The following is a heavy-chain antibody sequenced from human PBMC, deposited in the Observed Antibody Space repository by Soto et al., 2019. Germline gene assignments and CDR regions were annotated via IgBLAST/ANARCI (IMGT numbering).Heavy chain of an antibody. Sequence: GGSLRLSCAASGFTFSNAWMNWVRQAPGKGLEWVGRIKSKTDGGTTDYAAPVKGRFTISRDDSKNTLYLQMNSLKTEDTAVYYCTTELVYSSGWYPFMDYYGMDVWGQGTTVTVSS. CDR3: TTELVYSSGWYPFMDYYGMDV. CDR1: GFTFSNAW. CDR2: IKSKTDGGTT. D-gene: IGHD6-19*01. J-gene: IGHJ6*02. V-gene: IGHV3-15*07.